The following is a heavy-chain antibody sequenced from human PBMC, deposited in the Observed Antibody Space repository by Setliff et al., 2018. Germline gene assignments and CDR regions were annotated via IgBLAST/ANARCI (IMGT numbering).Heavy chain of an antibody. CDR1: GFTFDDFG. V-gene: IGHV3-20*04. CDR2: IHWNGGST. CDR3: ARTDGTNLGYFDN. D-gene: IGHD2-8*01. Sequence: GGSLRLSCAASGFTFDDFGMSWVRQAPGKGLEWVSGIHWNGGSTDYADSVKGRFTISRDNAKNSLYLQMNSLRAEDTALYYCARTDGTNLGYFDNWGQGTLVTVSS. J-gene: IGHJ4*02.